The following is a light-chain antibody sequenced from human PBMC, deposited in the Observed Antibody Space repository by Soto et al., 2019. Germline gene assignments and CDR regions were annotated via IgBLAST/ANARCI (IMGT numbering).Light chain of an antibody. V-gene: IGLV5-37*01. CDR1: SDINVGSYN. CDR2: YYSDSDK. Sequence: QSVLTQPPSSSASPGESARLTCTLPSDINVGSYNIYWYQQKPGSSPRYLLYYYSDSDKGQGSGVPSRFSGSKDASANTGILLISGLQSEDEADYYCMIWPSNAWVFGGGTKLTVL. J-gene: IGLJ2*01. CDR3: MIWPSNAWV.